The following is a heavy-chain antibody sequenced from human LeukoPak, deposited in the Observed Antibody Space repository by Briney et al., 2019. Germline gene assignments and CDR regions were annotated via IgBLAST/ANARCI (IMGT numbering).Heavy chain of an antibody. CDR2: FNPENGNT. CDR3: ARLGSSGWYVGY. D-gene: IGHD6-19*01. V-gene: IGHV1-18*01. CDR1: GYSFVGYG. J-gene: IGHJ4*02. Sequence: GASVKVSCKASGYSFVGYGITWVRQAPGQGLEWMGWFNPENGNTNYAQKVQGRVTMSADTSTSTAYMELRSLRSDDTAVYYCARLGSSGWYVGYWGQGTLVTVSS.